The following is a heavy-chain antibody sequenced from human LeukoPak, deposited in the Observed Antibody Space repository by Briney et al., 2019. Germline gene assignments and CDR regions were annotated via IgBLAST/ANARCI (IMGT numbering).Heavy chain of an antibody. CDR1: GFTFSSYS. Sequence: GGPLRLSCATSGFTFSSYSMNWVRQAPGKGLEWVSYISSSSGTIYYADSVKGRFTISRDNAKNSLSLQMKSLRAEDTAVYYCAREGHCSTTSCALDAIEIWGQGTLVAVSS. CDR2: ISSSSGTI. V-gene: IGHV3-48*01. J-gene: IGHJ3*02. CDR3: AREGHCSTTSCALDAIEI. D-gene: IGHD2-2*01.